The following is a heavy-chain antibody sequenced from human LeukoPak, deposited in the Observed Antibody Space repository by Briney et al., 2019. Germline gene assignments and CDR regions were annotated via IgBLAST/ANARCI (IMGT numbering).Heavy chain of an antibody. CDR3: AGSGWQVYFDY. CDR2: IKQDGSER. D-gene: IGHD6-19*01. J-gene: IGHJ4*02. Sequence: PGGSLRLSCAASGFTFISYRMSWVRQAPGKGLEWVANIKQDGSERYYVDSVKGRFTISRDNAKNSLYLQMNSLRAEDTGVYYCAGSGWQVYFDYWGQGTLVTVSS. CDR1: GFTFISYR. V-gene: IGHV3-7*01.